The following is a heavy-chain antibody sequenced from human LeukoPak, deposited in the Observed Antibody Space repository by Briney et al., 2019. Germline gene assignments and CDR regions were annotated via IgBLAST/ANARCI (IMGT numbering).Heavy chain of an antibody. J-gene: IGHJ5*02. V-gene: IGHV4-59*08. CDR2: IHSTGTT. Sequence: SETLSLTCTVSGDSLSTYYWSWIRQPPGKGLEWIAYIHSTGTTDYNPSLKSRVTTHIDTFRNQFFLHLNSVTAADTAMYYCVRRVCINFWCYFDHWGQGTLVTVSS. CDR1: GDSLSTYY. CDR3: VRRVCINFWCYFDH. D-gene: IGHD2-8*01.